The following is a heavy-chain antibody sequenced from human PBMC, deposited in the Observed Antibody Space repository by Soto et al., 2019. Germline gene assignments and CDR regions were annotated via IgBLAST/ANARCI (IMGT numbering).Heavy chain of an antibody. CDR2: IYYSGST. J-gene: IGHJ4*02. CDR3: ARAKPTTHDFWSGSQPYFDY. V-gene: IGHV4-59*08. Sequence: PSETLSLTCTVSGVTIISYYWSWIRQPPGKGLEWIGYIYYSGSTNYNPSLKSRVTISVDTSKNQFSLKLSSVTAADTAVYYCARAKPTTHDFWSGSQPYFDYWGQGTLVTVSS. CDR1: GVTIISYY. D-gene: IGHD3-3*01.